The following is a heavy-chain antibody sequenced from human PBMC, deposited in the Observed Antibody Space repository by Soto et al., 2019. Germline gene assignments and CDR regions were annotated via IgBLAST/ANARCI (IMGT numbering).Heavy chain of an antibody. CDR3: TRDVGGSSSYLGY. J-gene: IGHJ4*02. V-gene: IGHV1-2*02. D-gene: IGHD6-6*01. Sequence: QVQLVQSGAEVKKPGASVKVSGKASGYTFTGYYIHWVRQAPGQGLEWMGWINLDSGGATYEQKFQGRVTMTRDTSIRTAKMELNSLRSDDTAPYYCTRDVGGSSSYLGYWGQGTLVTVSS. CDR2: INLDSGGA. CDR1: GYTFTGYY.